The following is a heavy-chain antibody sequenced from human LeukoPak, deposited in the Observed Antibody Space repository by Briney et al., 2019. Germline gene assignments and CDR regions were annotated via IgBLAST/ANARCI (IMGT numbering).Heavy chain of an antibody. CDR2: ISDDGSYA. CDR3: VRGGHKLDIETSRYYYGLDV. Sequence: GGSLRLSCAASGLTYRNYYFSWVRQAPGKGLEWISYISDDGSYANYADSVRGRFTISRNNAKNTMYLQMNSLRAEDTAVYYCVRGGHKLDIETSRYYYGLDVWGQGTTVTVSS. D-gene: IGHD2-2*03. CDR1: GLTYRNYY. J-gene: IGHJ6*02. V-gene: IGHV3/OR16-9*01.